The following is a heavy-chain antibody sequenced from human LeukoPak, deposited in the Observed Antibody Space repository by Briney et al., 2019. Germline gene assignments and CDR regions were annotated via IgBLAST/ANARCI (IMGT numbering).Heavy chain of an antibody. CDR2: MNPNSGNT. CDR3: ARGRYYGSGSYLLVF. Sequence: ASVKVSCKASGYTFTSYDINWVRQATGQGLEWMGWMNPNSGNTNYAQKLQGRVTMTTDTSTSTAYMELSRLRSDDTAVYYCARGRYYGSGSYLLVFWGQGTMVTVSS. J-gene: IGHJ3*01. D-gene: IGHD3-10*01. V-gene: IGHV1-8*02. CDR1: GYTFTSYD.